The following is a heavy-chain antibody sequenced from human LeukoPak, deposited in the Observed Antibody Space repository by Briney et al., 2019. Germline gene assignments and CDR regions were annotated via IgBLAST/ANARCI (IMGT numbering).Heavy chain of an antibody. J-gene: IGHJ4*02. CDR3: ARSATGFGLRYFDWSRSAFDY. V-gene: IGHV3-48*03. CDR2: ISSSGSTI. CDR1: GFTFSSYE. D-gene: IGHD3-9*01. Sequence: PGGSLRLSCAASGFTFSSYEMNWVRQAPGKGLEGVSYISSSGSTIYYADSVKGRFTISIDNAKNSLYLQMNSLRAEDTAVYYCARSATGFGLRYFDWSRSAFDYWGQGTLVTVSS.